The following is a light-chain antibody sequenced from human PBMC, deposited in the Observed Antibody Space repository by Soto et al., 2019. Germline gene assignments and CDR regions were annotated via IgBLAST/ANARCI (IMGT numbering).Light chain of an antibody. V-gene: IGKV1-39*01. Sequence: DIPMTQCPSSLSAFVGDRLTITCRASQSVDNYLNWYQHKPGKAPKLLISVASTLQTGVPSRFSGSGSGTDFTLTISSLQPEDFATYYCQQTYSNPWTFGQGTKVEI. J-gene: IGKJ1*01. CDR2: VAS. CDR1: QSVDNY. CDR3: QQTYSNPWT.